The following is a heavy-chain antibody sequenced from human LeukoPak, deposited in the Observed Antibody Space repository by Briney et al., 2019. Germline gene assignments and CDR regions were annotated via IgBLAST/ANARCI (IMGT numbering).Heavy chain of an antibody. V-gene: IGHV3-21*01. D-gene: IGHD2-15*01. Sequence: GGSLRLPCAASGFTFSSYTMNWVRQAPGKGLEWVSYISSSSSYIYYADSVKGRFTISRDNAENSLYLQMNSLRAEDTAVYYCARGSEGYCSGGGCYYGMDVWGQGTTVTVSS. CDR3: ARGSEGYCSGGGCYYGMDV. CDR2: ISSSSSYI. CDR1: GFTFSSYT. J-gene: IGHJ6*01.